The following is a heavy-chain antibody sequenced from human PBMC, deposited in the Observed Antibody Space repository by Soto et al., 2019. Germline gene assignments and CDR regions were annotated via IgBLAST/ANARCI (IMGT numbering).Heavy chain of an antibody. V-gene: IGHV3-33*01. Sequence: GGSLRLSCAASGFTFSSYGMHWVRQAPGKGLEWVAVIWYDGSNKYYADSVKGRFTISRDNSKNTLYLQMNSLRAEDTAVYYCASTPGYCSGGSCYSYYYYGMDVWGQGTTVTVSS. CDR3: ASTPGYCSGGSCYSYYYYGMDV. D-gene: IGHD2-15*01. CDR1: GFTFSSYG. CDR2: IWYDGSNK. J-gene: IGHJ6*02.